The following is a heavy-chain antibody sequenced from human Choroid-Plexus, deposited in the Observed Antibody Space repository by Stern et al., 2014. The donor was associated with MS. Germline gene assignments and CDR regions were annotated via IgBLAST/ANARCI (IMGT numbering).Heavy chain of an antibody. J-gene: IGHJ5*02. V-gene: IGHV3-30*18. Sequence: VHLVESGGGVVQPGRPLRLSCVASGFTFGRCAMHWVRQAPGKGLDWVAGVSYDGGKKEYADAVKGRFTISRDNSQNTLYMQMSSLRPEDTAVYYCAKDRQYLTYFFDHWGQGSLVTVSS. D-gene: IGHD2/OR15-2a*01. CDR1: GFTFGRCA. CDR3: AKDRQYLTYFFDH. CDR2: VSYDGGKK.